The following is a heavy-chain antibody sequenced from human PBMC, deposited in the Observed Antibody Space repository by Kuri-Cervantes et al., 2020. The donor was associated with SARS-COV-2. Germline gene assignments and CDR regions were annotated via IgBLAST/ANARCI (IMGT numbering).Heavy chain of an antibody. CDR1: GGSISSYY. D-gene: IGHD3-10*01. J-gene: IGHJ6*02. V-gene: IGHV4-59*01. CDR3: ATSYGGSGSYYYGMDV. Sequence: SETLSLTCTVSGGSISSYYWSWIRQPPGKGLEWIGYIYYSGSTNYNPSLKSRVTISVDTSKNQFSLKLSSVTAADTAVYYCATSYGGSGSYYYGMDVWGQGTTVTVPS. CDR2: IYYSGST.